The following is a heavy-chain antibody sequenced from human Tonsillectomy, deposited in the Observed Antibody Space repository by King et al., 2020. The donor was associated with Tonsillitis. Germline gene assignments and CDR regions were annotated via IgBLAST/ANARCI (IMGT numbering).Heavy chain of an antibody. CDR1: GCNFSSYG. J-gene: IGHJ6*03. D-gene: IGHD3-22*01. CDR2: IWSDGTNK. CDR3: ARDHGYYDTSGYSTYYYMDV. Sequence: VQLVESGGGVVQPERSLRLSCEVSGCNFSSYGMHWVRQAPGKGLEWVAVIWSDGTNKYYVDSVKGRFTISRDNSKNTLYLQMNSLRAEDTAVYYCARDHGYYDTSGYSTYYYMDVWGKGTTVTVSS. V-gene: IGHV3-33*01.